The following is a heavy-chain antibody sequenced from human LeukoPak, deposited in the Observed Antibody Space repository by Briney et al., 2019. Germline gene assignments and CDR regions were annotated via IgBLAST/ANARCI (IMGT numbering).Heavy chain of an antibody. CDR3: ARDREYYDSSGPASFDL. CDR2: ISYDGSNK. D-gene: IGHD3-22*01. CDR1: GFTFSSYA. V-gene: IGHV3-30-3*01. J-gene: IGHJ2*01. Sequence: PGGSLRLPCAASGFTFSSYAMHWVRQAPGKGLEWVAVISYDGSNKYYADSVKGRFTISRDNSKNTLYLQMNSLRAEDTAVYYCARDREYYDSSGPASFDLWGRGTLVTVSS.